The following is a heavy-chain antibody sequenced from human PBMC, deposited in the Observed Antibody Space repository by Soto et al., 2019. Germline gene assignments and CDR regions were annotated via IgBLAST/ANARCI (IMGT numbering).Heavy chain of an antibody. V-gene: IGHV3-7*03. CDR3: ARAPYSNAWYRFDL. CDR1: GFTVMCYG. Sequence: GVSLILCCEASGFTVMCYGMIWVLQAPGKGLEWVADIKHDGSVQYYVDSLKGRFTISRDNAKKLLYLQMNGLRAEDTALYYCARAPYSNAWYRFDLWGQGTLVTVSS. D-gene: IGHD4-4*01. J-gene: IGHJ4*02. CDR2: IKHDGSVQ.